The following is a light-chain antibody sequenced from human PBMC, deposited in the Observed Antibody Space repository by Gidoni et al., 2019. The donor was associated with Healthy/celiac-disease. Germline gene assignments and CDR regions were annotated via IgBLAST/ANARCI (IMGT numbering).Light chain of an antibody. J-gene: IGKJ1*01. CDR2: GAS. CDR3: QQYGSSPWT. CDR1: QSVSSSY. Sequence: IVLTQSPGTLSLSPGEIATLSCRDSQSVSSSYLAWYQQKPGQAPRILIYGASSRATGIQDRVSGSGSGTDFNLTISRLEPEDFAVYYCQQYGSSPWTFGQGTKVEIK. V-gene: IGKV3-20*01.